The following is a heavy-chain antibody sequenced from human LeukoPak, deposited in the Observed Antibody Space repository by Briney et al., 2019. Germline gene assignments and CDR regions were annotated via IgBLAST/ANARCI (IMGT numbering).Heavy chain of an antibody. CDR1: GYIFTNYY. Sequence: ASVKVSCKASGYIFTNYYMHWVRQAPGQGLEWLGLISPTGSSTNYAQKFRGRDTMTRDTSTTTVYMELSSLRSEDTAVYYCAREESGGYFDYWGQGTLV. CDR2: ISPTGSST. D-gene: IGHD2-8*02. J-gene: IGHJ4*02. CDR3: AREESGGYFDY. V-gene: IGHV1-46*01.